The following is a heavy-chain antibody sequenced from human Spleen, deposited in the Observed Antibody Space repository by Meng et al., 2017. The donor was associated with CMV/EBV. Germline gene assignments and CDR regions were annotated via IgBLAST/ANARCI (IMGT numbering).Heavy chain of an antibody. J-gene: IGHJ6*02. CDR3: VRDQGGESMIAVLIERFGMDV. D-gene: IGHD3-22*01. CDR1: GFTFSNYA. CDR2: ISYDGTNK. V-gene: IGHV3-30*04. Sequence: GGSLRLSCAASGFTFSNYAMSWVRQAPGKGLEWVAVISYDGTNKYTADSVQGRLTISRDNSKNNLYLQMNSLTVEDTAVYYCVRDQGGESMIAVLIERFGMDVWGQGTTVTVSS.